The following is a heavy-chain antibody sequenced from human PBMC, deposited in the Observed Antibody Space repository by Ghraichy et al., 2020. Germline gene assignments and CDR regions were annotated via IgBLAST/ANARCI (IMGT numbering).Heavy chain of an antibody. D-gene: IGHD3-10*01. CDR2: ISFDGNHK. V-gene: IGHV3-30*14. CDR1: GFTFSSFP. Sequence: GSLRLSCVASGFTFSSFPMHWVRQAPGKGLEWVAVISFDGNHKYYATSVKGRFTISRDDSENTLFLQMNSLRAEDTALYYCARGVHGSGSYSDYWGQGTLVTVSS. J-gene: IGHJ4*02. CDR3: ARGVHGSGSYSDY.